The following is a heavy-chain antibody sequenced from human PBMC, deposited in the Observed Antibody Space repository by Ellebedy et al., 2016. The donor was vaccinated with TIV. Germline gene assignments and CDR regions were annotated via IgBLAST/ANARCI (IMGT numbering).Heavy chain of an antibody. CDR2: IYPGDSNT. V-gene: IGHV5-51*01. CDR1: GNSFINYW. CDR3: ARLVSAGTHRFDS. D-gene: IGHD6-13*01. J-gene: IGHJ4*02. Sequence: PGGSLRLSCEGSGNSFINYWIGWVRQMPGEGLELMGTIYPGDSNTRYSPSFQGQVPIPADKSISTAYLQWSSLKASDSAMYYCARLVSAGTHRFDSWGQGTLVTVSS.